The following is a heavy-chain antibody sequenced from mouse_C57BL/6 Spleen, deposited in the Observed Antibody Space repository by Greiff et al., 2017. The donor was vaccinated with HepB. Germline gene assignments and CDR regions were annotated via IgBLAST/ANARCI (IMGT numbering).Heavy chain of an antibody. J-gene: IGHJ4*01. CDR3: ARGGAMGY. CDR2: IDPSDSYT. V-gene: IGHV1-59*01. CDR1: GYTFTSYW. Sequence: QVQLKQPGAELVRPGTSVKLSCKASGYTFTSYWMHWVKQRPGQGLEWIGVIDPSDSYTNYNQKFKGKATLTVDTSSSTAYMQLSSLTSEDSAVYYCARGGAMGYWGQGTPVTVSS.